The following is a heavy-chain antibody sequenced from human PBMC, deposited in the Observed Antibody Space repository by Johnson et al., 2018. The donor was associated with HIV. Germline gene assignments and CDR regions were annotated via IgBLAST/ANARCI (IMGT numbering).Heavy chain of an antibody. V-gene: IGHV3-33*06. Sequence: QVQLVESGGGLVQPGGSLRLSCAASGFIFSTYGMHWVRQAPGKGLEWVAVIWYAGSNEHYADSVKGRFTISRDNSKNTLYLQMNSLGAEDTAVYYSAKGGWGGENSDHYAFDIWGQGTMVIVSS. CDR2: IWYAGSNE. CDR3: AKGGWGGENSDHYAFDI. J-gene: IGHJ3*02. CDR1: GFIFSTYG. D-gene: IGHD3-16*01.